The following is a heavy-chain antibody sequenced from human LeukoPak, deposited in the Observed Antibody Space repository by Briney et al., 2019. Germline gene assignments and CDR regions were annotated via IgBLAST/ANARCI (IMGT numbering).Heavy chain of an antibody. CDR3: ARERCSGGSCYGSNYFDY. Sequence: GGSLTLSYPSTGFTFSRYGMHWVPDAPGKGLEWVAIIWYDGSNKYYADSVKGRFTISRDNSKNTLYLQMNSLRAEDTAVYYCARERCSGGSCYGSNYFDYWGQGTLVTVSS. J-gene: IGHJ4*02. CDR2: IWYDGSNK. D-gene: IGHD2-15*01. V-gene: IGHV3-33*01. CDR1: GFTFSRYG.